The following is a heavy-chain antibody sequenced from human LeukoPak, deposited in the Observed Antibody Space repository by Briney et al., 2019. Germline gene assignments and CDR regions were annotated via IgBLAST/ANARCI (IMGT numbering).Heavy chain of an antibody. D-gene: IGHD3-3*01. J-gene: IGHJ6*04. CDR1: GGTFSSYA. V-gene: IGHV1-69*13. CDR2: IIPIFSTA. Sequence: SVKVSCKASGGTFSSYAISWVRQAPGQGLEWMGGIIPIFSTANYAQKFQGRVTITADESTSTAYMELSSLRSEDTAVYYCARAEWGSYDFWSGKPPRPTHLDVWGKGTTVTVSS. CDR3: ARAEWGSYDFWSGKPPRPTHLDV.